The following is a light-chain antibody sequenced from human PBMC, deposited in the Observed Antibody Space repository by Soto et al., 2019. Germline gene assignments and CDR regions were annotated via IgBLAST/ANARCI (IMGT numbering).Light chain of an antibody. CDR1: QSVSSS. Sequence: YSPGPLSLSPVETPTLSCRASQSVSSSVAWYQHKPGQSPRLVVYSGYKRSPGIPARFSGSGSGTDFTLTIISLESDDFAIYYCQQRYSWLRVFGPGTKVDIK. V-gene: IGKV3-15*01. CDR3: QQRYSWLRV. CDR2: SGY. J-gene: IGKJ1*01.